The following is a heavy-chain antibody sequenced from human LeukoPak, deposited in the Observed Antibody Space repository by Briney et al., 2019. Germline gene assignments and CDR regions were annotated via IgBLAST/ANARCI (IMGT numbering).Heavy chain of an antibody. Sequence: GSLRLSCGGSGFTFSDYWMTWVRQAPGKGLEWVANIKEDGTDRQYADSVEGRFTISRDNAENLVYLQMSSLRAEDTAVYYCVRESSVWVGPGIGRPLDVWGKGTTVTVSS. V-gene: IGHV3-7*01. J-gene: IGHJ6*04. D-gene: IGHD3-16*01. CDR3: VRESSVWVGPGIGRPLDV. CDR1: GFTFSDYW. CDR2: IKEDGTDR.